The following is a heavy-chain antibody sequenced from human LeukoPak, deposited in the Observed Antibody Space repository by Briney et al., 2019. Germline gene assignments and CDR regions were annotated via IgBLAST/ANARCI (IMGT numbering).Heavy chain of an antibody. D-gene: IGHD3-22*01. CDR1: GFTFSGYT. CDR3: ARYRYNNGYYYDY. V-gene: IGHV3-21*01. J-gene: IGHJ4*02. CDR2: ISSSSNNI. Sequence: GGSLRLPCVASGFTFSGYTMNWVRQTPGKGLEWVSSISSSSNNIYYTDSVKGRFTISRDNAKNPLYLQMNSLRDEDTAVYYCARYRYNNGYYYDYWGQGTLVTVSS.